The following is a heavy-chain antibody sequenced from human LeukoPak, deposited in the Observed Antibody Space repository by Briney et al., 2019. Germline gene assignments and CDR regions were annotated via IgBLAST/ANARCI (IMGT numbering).Heavy chain of an antibody. CDR2: IIPIFGTA. J-gene: IGHJ4*02. CDR3: ARARYGGNQIDY. D-gene: IGHD4-23*01. Sequence: SVKVSCKASGGTFSSYAISWVRQAPGQGLEWMGGIIPIFGTANYAQKFQGRVTITADESTSTAYMELSSLRSEDTAVYYCARARYGGNQIDYWGQGTLVTVSS. V-gene: IGHV1-69*13. CDR1: GGTFSSYA.